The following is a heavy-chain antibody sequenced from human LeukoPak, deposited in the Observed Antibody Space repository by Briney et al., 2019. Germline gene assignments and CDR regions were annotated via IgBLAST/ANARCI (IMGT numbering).Heavy chain of an antibody. CDR2: IYPGDSDT. V-gene: IGHV5-51*01. D-gene: IGHD3-3*01. Sequence: GESLKSSCKGSGYSFTSYWIGWVRQMPGKGLEWMGIIYPGDSDTRYSPSFQGQVTISADKSISTAYLQWSSLKASDTAMYYCARHAWDTIIGVVTIDYWGQGTLVTVSS. J-gene: IGHJ4*02. CDR1: GYSFTSYW. CDR3: ARHAWDTIIGVVTIDY.